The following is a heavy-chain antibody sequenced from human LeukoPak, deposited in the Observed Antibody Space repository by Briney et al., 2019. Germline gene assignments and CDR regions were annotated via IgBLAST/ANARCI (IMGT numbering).Heavy chain of an antibody. CDR3: AREYSYGFDY. V-gene: IGHV3-30-3*01. J-gene: IGHJ4*02. CDR1: GXXXXXXX. Sequence: RLXXXXXGXXXXXXXMXWVRQAPGKGLERVAVISYDGSNKYYADSVKGRFTISRDNSKNTLYLQMNSLRAEDTAVYYCAREYSYGFDYWGQGTLVTVSS. CDR2: ISYDGSNK. D-gene: IGHD5-18*01.